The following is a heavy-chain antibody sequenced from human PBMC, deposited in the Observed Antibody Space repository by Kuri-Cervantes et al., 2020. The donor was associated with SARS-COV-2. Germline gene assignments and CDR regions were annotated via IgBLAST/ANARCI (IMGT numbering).Heavy chain of an antibody. J-gene: IGHJ4*02. D-gene: IGHD3-22*01. Sequence: GESLKISCAASGFTFSSYAMSWVRQAPGKGLEWVSTISGSGGSTYYADSVKGRFTISRDNSKNTLYLQTNSLRADDTAVYYCAKGTRSSGYYCGLDFWGQGTLVTVSS. CDR2: ISGSGGST. CDR1: GFTFSSYA. CDR3: AKGTRSSGYYCGLDF. V-gene: IGHV3-23*01.